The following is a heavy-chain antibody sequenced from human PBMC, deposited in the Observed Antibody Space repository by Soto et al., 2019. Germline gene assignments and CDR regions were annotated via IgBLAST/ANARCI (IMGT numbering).Heavy chain of an antibody. J-gene: IGHJ5*02. CDR2: LYYAGNT. V-gene: IGHV4-39*01. CDR1: GASLSSTGRF. D-gene: IGHD3-10*01. CDR3: ATYITGLINWFDP. Sequence: SETLSLTCAVSGASLSSTGRFWGWIRQPPGKGLEWIGSLYYAGNTYYNPSLKSRVTISVDPSKNQFSLKLTSVTAADTAIYYCATYITGLINWFDPWGQGTLVTVSS.